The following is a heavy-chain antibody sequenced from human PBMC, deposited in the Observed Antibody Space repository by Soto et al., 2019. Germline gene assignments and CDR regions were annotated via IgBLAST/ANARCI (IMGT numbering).Heavy chain of an antibody. CDR3: ARMTMTTVTSRHFQH. CDR2: ISSSSSTI. Sequence: EVQLVESGGGLVQPGGSLRLSCAASGFTFSSYSMNWVRQAPGKGLEWVSYISSSSSTIYYADSVKGRFTISRDNAKNSLYLQINSLRAEDTAVYYCARMTMTTVTSRHFQHWGQGTLVTVSS. J-gene: IGHJ1*01. CDR1: GFTFSSYS. D-gene: IGHD4-17*01. V-gene: IGHV3-48*01.